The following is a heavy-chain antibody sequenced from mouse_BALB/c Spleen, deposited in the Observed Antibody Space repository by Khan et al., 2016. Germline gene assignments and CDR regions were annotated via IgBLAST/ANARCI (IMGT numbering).Heavy chain of an antibody. Sequence: QVQLKQSGAELVRPGTSVKVSCKASGYAFTNYLIEWVKQRPGQGLEWIGVINPGSGGTNYNEKFKGKATLTADKSSSTAYMQLSSLTSDDSAVYFCARKYGNYYFDYWGQGTTLTVSS. CDR1: GYAFTNYL. J-gene: IGHJ2*01. CDR3: ARKYGNYYFDY. D-gene: IGHD2-10*02. CDR2: INPGSGGT. V-gene: IGHV1-54*01.